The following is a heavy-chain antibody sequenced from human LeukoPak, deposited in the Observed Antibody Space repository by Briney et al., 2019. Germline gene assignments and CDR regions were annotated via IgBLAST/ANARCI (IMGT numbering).Heavy chain of an antibody. D-gene: IGHD3-10*01. CDR2: ISGSGGST. CDR3: AKARRGEVSFDY. J-gene: IGHJ4*02. CDR1: GFTFSSYA. Sequence: TGGSLRLSCAASGFTFSSYAMSWVRQAPGKGLEWVSAISGSGGSTYYADSVKGRFTISRDNSKNTLYLQMNSLRAEDTAVYYCAKARRGEVSFDYWGQGTLVTVSS. V-gene: IGHV3-23*01.